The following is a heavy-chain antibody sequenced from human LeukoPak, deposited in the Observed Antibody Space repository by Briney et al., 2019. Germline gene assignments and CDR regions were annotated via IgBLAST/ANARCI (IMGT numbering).Heavy chain of an antibody. CDR1: GFTFSTYA. D-gene: IGHD3-16*01. V-gene: IGHV3-30-3*01. Sequence: QPGRSLRLSCAASGFTFSTYAMHWVRQAPGKGMEWVAVISYDGSNKYYADSVKGRFTISRDNSKNTLYLQVNSLRPEDTAVYYCARWGITTSDWGQGTLVTVSS. CDR3: ARWGITTSD. CDR2: ISYDGSNK. J-gene: IGHJ4*02.